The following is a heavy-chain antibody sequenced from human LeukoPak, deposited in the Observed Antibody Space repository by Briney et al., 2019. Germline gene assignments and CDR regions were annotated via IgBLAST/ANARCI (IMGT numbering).Heavy chain of an antibody. J-gene: IGHJ6*03. CDR1: GYTFTSYD. CDR3: ASSSSSIAAQGYYYYYMDV. CDR2: MSPNSGNT. V-gene: IGHV1-8*03. Sequence: ASVKVSCKASGYTFTSYDINWVRQATGQGREWMGWMSPNSGNTGYAQKFQGRVTITRNTSISTAYMELSSLRSEDTAVYYCASSSSSIAAQGYYYYYMDVWGKGTTVTVSS. D-gene: IGHD6-6*01.